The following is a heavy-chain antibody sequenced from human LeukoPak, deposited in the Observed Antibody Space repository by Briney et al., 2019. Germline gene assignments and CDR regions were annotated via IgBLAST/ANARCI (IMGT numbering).Heavy chain of an antibody. CDR1: GYSFTDYW. Sequence: GESLKISCRASGYSFTDYWIGWVRQMPGKGLDWMGIIYPGDSDTRYSPSFQGQVTISADKSISTAYLQWSSLKASDTAMYYCARPGYSSSWYPDYWGQGTLVTVSS. CDR2: IYPGDSDT. V-gene: IGHV5-51*01. D-gene: IGHD6-13*01. CDR3: ARPGYSSSWYPDY. J-gene: IGHJ4*02.